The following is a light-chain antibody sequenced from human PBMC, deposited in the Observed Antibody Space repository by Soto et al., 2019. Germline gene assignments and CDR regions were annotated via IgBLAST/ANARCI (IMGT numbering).Light chain of an antibody. Sequence: QSALTQARSVSGSPGQSVTISCTGTSGDVGGYNFVSWYQQHPGNAPKLMIFDVSQRPSGVPDRFSGSKSGNTASLTISGLQVEDEADYYCCSYGGSYTWVFGGGTKLTVL. CDR1: SGDVGGYNF. CDR3: CSYGGSYTWV. CDR2: DVS. V-gene: IGLV2-11*01. J-gene: IGLJ3*02.